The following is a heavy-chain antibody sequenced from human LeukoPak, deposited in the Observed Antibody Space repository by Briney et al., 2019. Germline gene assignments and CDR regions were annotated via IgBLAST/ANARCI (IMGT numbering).Heavy chain of an antibody. Sequence: GESLQISCKGSGYSFTTYWIGWVRQLPGKGLEWMGIIYPDDSDARYSPSFQGQVTISADKSISTAYLQWSTLKASDTAMYYCATPTLGTIGEYLFDYWGQGTLVTVSS. D-gene: IGHD1-7*01. V-gene: IGHV5-51*01. J-gene: IGHJ4*02. CDR3: ATPTLGTIGEYLFDY. CDR1: GYSFTTYW. CDR2: IYPDDSDA.